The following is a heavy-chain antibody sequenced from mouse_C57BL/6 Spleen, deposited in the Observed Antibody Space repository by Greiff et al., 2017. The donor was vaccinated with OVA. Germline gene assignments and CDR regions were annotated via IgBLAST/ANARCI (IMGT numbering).Heavy chain of an antibody. CDR1: GFTFSSYA. J-gene: IGHJ1*03. D-gene: IGHD2-1*01. Sequence: EVKLVESGEGLVKPGGSLKLSCAASGFTFSSYAMSWVRQTPEKRLEWVAYISSGGDYIYYADTVKGRFTISRDNARNTLYLQMSSRKSEDTAMYYCTRDGGDGNGYFDVWGTGTTVTVSS. CDR2: ISSGGDYI. V-gene: IGHV5-9-1*02. CDR3: TRDGGDGNGYFDV.